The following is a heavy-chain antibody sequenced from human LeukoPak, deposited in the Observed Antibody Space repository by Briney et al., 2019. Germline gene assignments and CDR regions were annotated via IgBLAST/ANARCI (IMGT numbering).Heavy chain of an antibody. D-gene: IGHD6-13*01. CDR1: GFXFSSYE. J-gene: IGHJ5*02. CDR2: ISSGGSTI. Sequence: PGGSLRLSCAASGFXFSSYEINWVRQAPGKGLEWVSYISSGGSTIYYADSVKGRFTISRDNAKNSLYLQMNSLRAEDTAVYYCAREGKGSSWANWFDPWGQGTLVTVSS. CDR3: AREGKGSSWANWFDP. V-gene: IGHV3-48*03.